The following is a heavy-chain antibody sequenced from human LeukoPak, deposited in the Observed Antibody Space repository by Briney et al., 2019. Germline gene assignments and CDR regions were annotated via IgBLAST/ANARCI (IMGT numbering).Heavy chain of an antibody. Sequence: GGSLRLSCAASGFTSSSYSMNWVRQAPGKGLEWVSSISSSSSYIYYADSVKGRFTISRDNAKNSLYLQMNSLRAEDTAVYYCAVIPSYYDFWSGTSDYWGQGTLVTVSS. D-gene: IGHD3-3*01. J-gene: IGHJ4*02. CDR3: AVIPSYYDFWSGTSDY. CDR1: GFTSSSYS. V-gene: IGHV3-21*03. CDR2: ISSSSSYI.